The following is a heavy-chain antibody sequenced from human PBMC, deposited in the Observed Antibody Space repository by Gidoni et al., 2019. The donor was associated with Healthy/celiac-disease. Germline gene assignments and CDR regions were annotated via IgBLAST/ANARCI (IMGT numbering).Heavy chain of an antibody. J-gene: IGHJ6*02. CDR2: INHSGST. V-gene: IGHV4-34*01. D-gene: IGHD2-2*01. CDR3: ARVYCSSTSCRPTYYYGMDV. Sequence: GLEWSGEINHSGSTNYNPSLKSRVTISVDTSKNQFSLKLSSVTAADTAVYYCARVYCSSTSCRPTYYYGMDVWGQGTTVTVSS.